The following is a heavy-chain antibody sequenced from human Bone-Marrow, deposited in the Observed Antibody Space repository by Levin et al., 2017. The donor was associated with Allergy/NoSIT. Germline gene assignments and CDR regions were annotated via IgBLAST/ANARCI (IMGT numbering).Heavy chain of an antibody. Sequence: PGGSLRLSYAASGFTFSSYAMSWVRQAPGKGLEWVSTITSPGNTYYADSVKGRFTISRDISRSTLYLQMNSLRAEDTALYHCAKDWWTGWGQGTLVTVSS. J-gene: IGHJ4*02. D-gene: IGHD2-15*01. CDR1: GFTFSSYA. CDR3: AKDWWTG. V-gene: IGHV3-23*01. CDR2: ITSPGNT.